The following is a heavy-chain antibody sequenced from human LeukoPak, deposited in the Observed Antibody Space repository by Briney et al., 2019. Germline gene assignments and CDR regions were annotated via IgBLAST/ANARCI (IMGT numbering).Heavy chain of an antibody. CDR1: GFTFSSYW. D-gene: IGHD6-19*01. V-gene: IGHV3-30-3*01. Sequence: GGSLRLSCAASGFTFSSYWMNWVRQAPGKGLECVAVISYDGSNKYYPDSVKGRFTISRDNSKNTLYLQMNSLRADDTAVYYCARDPGDSSGWYGYFDLWGRGTRVTASS. CDR3: ARDPGDSSGWYGYFDL. J-gene: IGHJ2*01. CDR2: ISYDGSNK.